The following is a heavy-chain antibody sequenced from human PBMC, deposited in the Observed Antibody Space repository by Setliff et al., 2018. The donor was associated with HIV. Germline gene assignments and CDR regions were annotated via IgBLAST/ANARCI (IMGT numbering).Heavy chain of an antibody. CDR2: IYYSGST. CDR1: SESINIHNW. V-gene: IGHV4-4*02. J-gene: IGHJ3*02. Sequence: SETLSLTCVVSSESINIHNWWTWVRQPPGKGLEWIGEIYYSGSTDYNPPLKSRVTISVDKSKKQLSLRLTSVTAADTAVYFCARGRQMGVEGAAAYDIWGQGSVVTVS. D-gene: IGHD1-26*01. CDR3: ARGRQMGVEGAAAYDI.